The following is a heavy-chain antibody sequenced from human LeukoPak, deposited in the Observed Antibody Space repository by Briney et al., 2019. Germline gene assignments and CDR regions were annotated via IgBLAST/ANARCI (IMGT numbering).Heavy chain of an antibody. J-gene: IGHJ4*02. CDR2: IYTSGST. Sequence: SETLSLTCTVSGGSISTYYWSWIRQPAGKGLECFGHIYTSGSTNYNPSLKSRLTMSVDTSRNQFSLKLSSVTAADTAVYYCARSYDILTGYYFDYWGQGTLVTVSS. V-gene: IGHV4-4*07. D-gene: IGHD3-9*01. CDR1: GGSISTYY. CDR3: ARSYDILTGYYFDY.